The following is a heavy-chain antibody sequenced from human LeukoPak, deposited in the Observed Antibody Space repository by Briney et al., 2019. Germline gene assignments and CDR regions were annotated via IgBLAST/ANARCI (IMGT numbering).Heavy chain of an antibody. D-gene: IGHD3-22*01. Sequence: QPGGSLRPSCAASGFTFSSYWMHWVRQAPGKGLVWVSRIKSDGSTNYADSVKGRFTISRDNAKNTLSLQMNSLRAEDTGVYYCARAPSEIGGYYPEYFRHWGQGTLVTVSS. CDR2: IKSDGST. J-gene: IGHJ1*01. CDR3: ARAPSEIGGYYPEYFRH. V-gene: IGHV3-74*01. CDR1: GFTFSSYW.